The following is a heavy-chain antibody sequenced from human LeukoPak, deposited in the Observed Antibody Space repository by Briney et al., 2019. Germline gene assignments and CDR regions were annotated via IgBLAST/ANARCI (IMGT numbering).Heavy chain of an antibody. D-gene: IGHD6-6*01. CDR2: ISWDGGST. V-gene: IGHV3-43D*03. Sequence: PGGSLRLSCAASGFTFDDYAMHWVRQAPGKGLEWVSLISWDGGSTYYADSVKGRFTISRDNSKNSLYLQMNSLRVEDTAVYYCARGGAARPDFWGQGTLVTVSS. CDR3: ARGGAARPDF. J-gene: IGHJ4*02. CDR1: GFTFDDYA.